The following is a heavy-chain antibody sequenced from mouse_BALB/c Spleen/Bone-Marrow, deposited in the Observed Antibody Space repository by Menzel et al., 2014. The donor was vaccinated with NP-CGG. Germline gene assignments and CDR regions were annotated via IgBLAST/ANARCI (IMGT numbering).Heavy chain of an antibody. D-gene: IGHD2-4*01. Sequence: LVESAAELARPGASVKMSCKASGYTFTSYTMHWVKQRPGQGLEWIGYINPSSGYTEYNQKFKDKTTLTADKSSSTAYMQLSSLTSEDSAVYYCARDYDYDGGFAYWGQGTLVTVSA. CDR1: GYTFTSYT. J-gene: IGHJ3*01. CDR3: ARDYDYDGGFAY. V-gene: IGHV1-4*02. CDR2: INPSSGYT.